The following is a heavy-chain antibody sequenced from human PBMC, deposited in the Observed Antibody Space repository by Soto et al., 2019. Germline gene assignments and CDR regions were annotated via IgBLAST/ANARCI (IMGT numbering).Heavy chain of an antibody. J-gene: IGHJ5*02. Sequence: QVQLVQSGAEVKKPGASVKVSCKASGYTFTSYDINWVRQATGQGLEWMGWMNPNSGNTGYAQKCQGRVTMTRNTSISTAYMELSSLRSEDTAVYYCARGLIAAAVRWFDPWGQGTLVTVSS. CDR2: MNPNSGNT. V-gene: IGHV1-8*01. CDR1: GYTFTSYD. D-gene: IGHD6-13*01. CDR3: ARGLIAAAVRWFDP.